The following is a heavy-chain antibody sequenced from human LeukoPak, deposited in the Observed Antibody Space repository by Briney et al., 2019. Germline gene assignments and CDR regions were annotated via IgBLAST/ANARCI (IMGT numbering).Heavy chain of an antibody. CDR3: VRDALHTAHFDY. V-gene: IGHV3-48*02. CDR2: VSASSNI. CDR1: GFTFSSYT. D-gene: IGHD5-18*01. J-gene: IGHJ4*02. Sequence: PGGSLRLSCAASGFTFSSYTMNCVRQAPGKGLQWVSTVSASSNIHYSESVKGRFTIPRDNARNSLYLQMNSLRDEDTAVYYCVRDALHTAHFDYWGQGTLVTVSS.